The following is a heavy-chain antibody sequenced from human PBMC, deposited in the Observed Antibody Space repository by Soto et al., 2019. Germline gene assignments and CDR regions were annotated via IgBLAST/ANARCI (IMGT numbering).Heavy chain of an antibody. D-gene: IGHD1-26*01. V-gene: IGHV3-23*01. CDR2: ISGSGGST. J-gene: IGHJ3*02. Sequence: GSLRLSCAASGFTFSSYAMSWVRQAPGKGLEWVSAISGSGGSTYYADSVKGRFTISRDNSKNTLYLQMNSLRAEATAVYYCAKDGGGATDPDDFDIWGQGTMVTVSS. CDR1: GFTFSSYA. CDR3: AKDGGGATDPDDFDI.